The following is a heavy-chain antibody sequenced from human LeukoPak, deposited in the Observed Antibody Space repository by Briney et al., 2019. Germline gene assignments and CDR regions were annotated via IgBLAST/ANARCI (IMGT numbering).Heavy chain of an antibody. Sequence: GGSLRLSCAASGFTVSSNYMSWVRQAPGKGLEWVSVIWYDGSNKYYADSVKGRFTISRDNSKNTLYLQMNSLRAEDTAVYYCARDRSGSYYSTSFDFWGQGTLVTVSS. D-gene: IGHD3-10*01. CDR1: GFTVSSNY. CDR2: IWYDGSNK. J-gene: IGHJ4*02. CDR3: ARDRSGSYYSTSFDF. V-gene: IGHV3-33*08.